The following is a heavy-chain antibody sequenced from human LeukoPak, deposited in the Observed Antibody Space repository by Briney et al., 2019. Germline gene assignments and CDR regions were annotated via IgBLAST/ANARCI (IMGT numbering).Heavy chain of an antibody. J-gene: IGHJ3*02. Sequence: GGSLRLSCAASGFTFSSYSMSWVRQAPGKGPERVSYISGRSSIIYYADSVKGRFTISRDNAKNSLYLQMTGLRAEDTAVYYCARDQSGHIAGGTDAFEIWGQGTMVTVSS. D-gene: IGHD1-26*01. CDR3: ARDQSGHIAGGTDAFEI. CDR1: GFTFSSYS. V-gene: IGHV3-48*04. CDR2: ISGRSSII.